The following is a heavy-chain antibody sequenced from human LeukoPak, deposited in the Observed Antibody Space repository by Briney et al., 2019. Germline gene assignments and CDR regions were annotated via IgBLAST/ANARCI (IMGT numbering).Heavy chain of an antibody. Sequence: SETLSLTCTVSGGYISTDYWSWIRQPPGKGLEWIGYVYYTGSTNYNPSLKSRVTISVDTSKNQFSLKLGSVTAADTAVFHCARSQGKNDWSYFDSWGQGTLVTVSS. J-gene: IGHJ4*02. CDR1: GGYISTDY. V-gene: IGHV4-59*01. CDR3: ARSQGKNDWSYFDS. D-gene: IGHD3-9*01. CDR2: VYYTGST.